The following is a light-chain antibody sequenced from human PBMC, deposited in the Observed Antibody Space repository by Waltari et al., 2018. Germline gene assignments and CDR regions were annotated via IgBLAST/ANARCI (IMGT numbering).Light chain of an antibody. CDR3: QKYDFLPAT. Sequence: EVVLTQSPGTLSLSPGERSTLSCRASQGVGTYLAWYQQRPGQAPRLLLYHTSVRATGIPDRFSGGGYGTDVSLTISRLEPEDFAVYYCQKYDFLPATFGQGTTVEIK. J-gene: IGKJ1*01. CDR2: HTS. V-gene: IGKV3-20*01. CDR1: QGVGTY.